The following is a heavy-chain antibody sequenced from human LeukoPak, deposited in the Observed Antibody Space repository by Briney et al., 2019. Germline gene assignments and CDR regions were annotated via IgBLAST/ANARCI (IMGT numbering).Heavy chain of an antibody. Sequence: ASVKVSCTASGGTFSSYAISWVRQAPGQGLEWMGGIIPIFGTANYAQKFQGRVTITADESTSTAYMELSSLRSDDTAVYYCTRESGSYHGNDYWGQGTLVTVSS. D-gene: IGHD1-26*01. CDR2: IIPIFGTA. CDR3: TRESGSYHGNDY. V-gene: IGHV1-69*13. J-gene: IGHJ4*02. CDR1: GGTFSSYA.